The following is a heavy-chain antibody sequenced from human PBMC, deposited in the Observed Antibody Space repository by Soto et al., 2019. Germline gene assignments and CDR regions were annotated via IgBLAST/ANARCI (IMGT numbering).Heavy chain of an antibody. CDR1: GGTFSSYA. V-gene: IGHV1-69*06. J-gene: IGHJ4*02. CDR2: IIPIFGTA. CDR3: ARHSSTVDTAMVWYFDY. D-gene: IGHD5-18*01. Sequence: QVQLVQSGAEVKKPGSSVKVSCKASGGTFSSYAISWVRQAPGQGLEWMGGIIPIFGTANYAQKFQGRVTITANKSTSTAYMELSSLRSEDTAVYYCARHSSTVDTAMVWYFDYWGQGTLVTVSS.